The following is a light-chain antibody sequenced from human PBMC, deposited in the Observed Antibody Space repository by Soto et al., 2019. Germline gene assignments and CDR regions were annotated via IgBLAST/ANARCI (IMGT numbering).Light chain of an antibody. CDR3: QSYDSTLSGSRV. CDR2: GDS. V-gene: IGLV1-40*01. J-gene: IGLJ2*01. Sequence: QSVLTQPPSVSAAPGQKVTISCSGSSSNIGNNYVSWYQQLPGTAPKLLIYGDSNRPSGVPDRFSASKSGTSASLAITGLQAEDEADYYCQSYDSTLSGSRVFGGGTKLTVL. CDR1: SSNIGNNY.